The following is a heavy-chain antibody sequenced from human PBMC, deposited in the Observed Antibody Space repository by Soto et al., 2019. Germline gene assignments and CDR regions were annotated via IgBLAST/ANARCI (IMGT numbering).Heavy chain of an antibody. D-gene: IGHD5-18*01. CDR2: IYSGGST. CDR1: GFTVSSNY. V-gene: IGHV3-66*01. J-gene: IGHJ4*02. Sequence: GGSLRLSCAASGFTVSSNYMSWVRQAPGKGLEWVSVIYSGGSTYYADSVKGRFTISRDNSKNTLYLQMNSLRAEDTAVYYCARSPARGFSYGSFFDYWGQGTLVTVSS. CDR3: ARSPARGFSYGSFFDY.